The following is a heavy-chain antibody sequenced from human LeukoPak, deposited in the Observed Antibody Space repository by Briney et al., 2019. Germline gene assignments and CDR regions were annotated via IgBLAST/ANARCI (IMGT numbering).Heavy chain of an antibody. V-gene: IGHV3-43*02. CDR1: GFTLDDFA. D-gene: IGHD2-2*01. CDR2: ISGDSSSI. CDR3: TRDYCSGSSCHLFDY. J-gene: IGHJ4*02. Sequence: GGSLRLSCAASGFTLDDFALHWVRQTPGRGLEWVSLISGDSSSIYYADSVKGRFTISRDNSKTSLLLQMDSLTTEDTGMYFCTRDYCSGSSCHLFDYWGQGTLLTVSS.